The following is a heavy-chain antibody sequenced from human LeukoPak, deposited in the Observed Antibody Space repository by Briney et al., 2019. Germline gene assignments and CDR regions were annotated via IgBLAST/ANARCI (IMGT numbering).Heavy chain of an antibody. Sequence: GGSLRLSCEASGFTFSNHWMAWVRQAPGKGLEWVANIDPDGHNTYYVDSVKGRFTITRDNAKKSVFLQMSSLRGDETAMYHCVRWGVAADMGDWGQGTLVTVSS. CDR1: GFTFSNHW. CDR3: VRWGVAADMGD. V-gene: IGHV3-7*01. J-gene: IGHJ4*02. CDR2: IDPDGHNT. D-gene: IGHD3-10*01.